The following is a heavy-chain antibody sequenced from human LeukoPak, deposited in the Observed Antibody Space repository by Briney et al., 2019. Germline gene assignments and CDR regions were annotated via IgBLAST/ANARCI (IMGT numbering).Heavy chain of an antibody. Sequence: VASVKVSCKASGGTFSSYAISWVRQAPGQGLEWMGGIIPIFDTANYAQKFQGRVTITADESTGTAYMELSSLRSEDTAVYYCARGVFSSGYYAFDIWGQGTMVTVSS. J-gene: IGHJ3*02. CDR2: IIPIFDTA. V-gene: IGHV1-69*13. CDR3: ARGVFSSGYYAFDI. D-gene: IGHD3-22*01. CDR1: GGTFSSYA.